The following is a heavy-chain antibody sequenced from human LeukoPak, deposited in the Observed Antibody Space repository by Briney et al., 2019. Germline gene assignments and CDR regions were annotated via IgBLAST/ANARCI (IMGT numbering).Heavy chain of an antibody. V-gene: IGHV3-53*04. CDR2: IYSGDSGVST. CDR1: GFSATNTY. Sequence: RGSLRLSCAQSGFSATNTYRSWVRQAPGEGLEWVSVIYSGDSGVSTYYADSGKGRFTISRRNSNTTLYIQMSILRPEDTAVSFCARSAARLRYYYAMDVWGQGTTVTVCS. D-gene: IGHD6-6*01. CDR3: ARSAARLRYYYAMDV. J-gene: IGHJ6*02.